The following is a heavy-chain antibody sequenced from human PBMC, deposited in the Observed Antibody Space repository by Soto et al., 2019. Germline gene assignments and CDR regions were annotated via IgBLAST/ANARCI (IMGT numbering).Heavy chain of an antibody. CDR3: ARTAGEYFYDYGLDV. Sequence: PGVSLRLSCSASGFTFSSYWMHWVRQAPGKGLVWVSRINSDGSSTSYADSVKGRFTISRDKAKNTLYLQMNSLRAEDTAVYYCARTAGEYFYDYGLDVWGQGTTVTVSS. D-gene: IGHD3-10*01. CDR1: GFTFSSYW. V-gene: IGHV3-74*01. J-gene: IGHJ6*02. CDR2: INSDGSST.